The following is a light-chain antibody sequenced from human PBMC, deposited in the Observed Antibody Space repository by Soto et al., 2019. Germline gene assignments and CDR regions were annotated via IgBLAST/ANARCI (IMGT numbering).Light chain of an antibody. CDR3: QSYDSSLSGFVI. CDR2: GNN. Sequence: QAVVTQPPSVSGAPGQRVTISCTGSSSNIGAGFDVHWYQQLPGTAPKLLIYGNNNRPSGVPDRFSGSKSGTSASLAITGLQTEDEAHYYCQSYDSSLSGFVIFGGGTKVTVL. J-gene: IGLJ2*01. CDR1: SSNIGAGFD. V-gene: IGLV1-40*01.